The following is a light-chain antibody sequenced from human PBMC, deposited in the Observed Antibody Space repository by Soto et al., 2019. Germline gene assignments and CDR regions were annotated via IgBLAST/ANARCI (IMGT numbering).Light chain of an antibody. V-gene: IGLV1-51*01. CDR3: GTWDSSLSAGV. CDR1: SSNIGNNY. Sequence: QSVLTQPPSVSAAPGQKVTISCSGSSSNIGNNYVSWYQQLPGTAPKLLIYDNNKRPSGIPDRLSGSKSGTSATLGITGLQTGDEADYYCGTWDSSLSAGVFGTGTKLTVL. J-gene: IGLJ1*01. CDR2: DNN.